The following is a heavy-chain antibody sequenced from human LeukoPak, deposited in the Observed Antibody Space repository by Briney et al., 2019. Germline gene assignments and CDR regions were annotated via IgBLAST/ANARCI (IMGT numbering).Heavy chain of an antibody. CDR1: GYTFTSYY. J-gene: IGHJ5*02. V-gene: IGHV1-18*04. Sequence: ASVKVSCKASGYTFTSYYMHWVGQAPGQGLEWMGWISAYNGNTNYAQKLQGRVTMTTDTSTSTAYMELRSLRSDDTAVYYCARDLVGTGSNWFDPWGQGTLVTVSS. CDR2: ISAYNGNT. D-gene: IGHD1-26*01. CDR3: ARDLVGTGSNWFDP.